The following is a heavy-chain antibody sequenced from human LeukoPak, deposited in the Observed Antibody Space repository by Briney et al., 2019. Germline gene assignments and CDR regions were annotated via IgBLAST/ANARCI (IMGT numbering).Heavy chain of an antibody. V-gene: IGHV4-34*01. CDR2: INHSGST. D-gene: IGHD2-15*01. J-gene: IGHJ3*02. CDR3: ARGGECGSCDGFDM. Sequence: SETLSLTCAVNGGSFSGYYWIWIRQPPGKGLRWIGEINHSGSTNYNPSLKSRVTISVDTSKNHFSLKLSSVTAADTAVYYCARGGECGSCDGFDMWGQGIMVTVSS. CDR1: GGSFSGYY.